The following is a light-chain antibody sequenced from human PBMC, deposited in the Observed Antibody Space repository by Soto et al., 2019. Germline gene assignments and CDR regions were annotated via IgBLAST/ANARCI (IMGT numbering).Light chain of an antibody. CDR3: QAWDSTTAG. CDR1: ELGDKH. J-gene: IGLJ2*01. CDR2: GNN. V-gene: IGLV3-1*01. Sequence: SYELTQPPSVSVSPGQTASITCSGDELGDKHASWYQQKPGQSPVLVIYGNNKRPSGIPERFSGSNSGSTATLTISGTQTMDEADYYCQAWDSTTAGFGGGTKLTVL.